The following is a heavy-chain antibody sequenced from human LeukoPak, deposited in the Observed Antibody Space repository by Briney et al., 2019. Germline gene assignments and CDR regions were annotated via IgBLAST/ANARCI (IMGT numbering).Heavy chain of an antibody. CDR2: MYFSGTN. J-gene: IGHJ4*02. CDR3: ARPGLGRSGYYGQYFAF. D-gene: IGHD3-3*01. V-gene: IGHV4-59*12. Sequence: PSETLSLTCTVSGGSITSYYWSWVRQPPGKGLEWVGCMYFSGTNNYSPYLKSRVTISVETSKNQFSLKMTSVTAADPAVYYCARPGLGRSGYYGQYFAFWGQGILVTVSS. CDR1: GGSITSYY.